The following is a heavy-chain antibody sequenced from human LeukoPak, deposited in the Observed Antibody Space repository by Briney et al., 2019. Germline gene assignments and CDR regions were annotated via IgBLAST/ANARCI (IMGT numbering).Heavy chain of an antibody. J-gene: IGHJ3*02. V-gene: IGHV4-59*01. CDR1: GGSISSYY. Sequence: PSETLSLTCTVSGGSISSYYWSWIWQPPGKGLEWIGYIYYSGSTNYNPSLKSRVTISVDTSKNQFSLKLSSVTAADTAVYYCAINYYDTGAFDIWGQGTMVTVSS. D-gene: IGHD3-22*01. CDR3: AINYYDTGAFDI. CDR2: IYYSGST.